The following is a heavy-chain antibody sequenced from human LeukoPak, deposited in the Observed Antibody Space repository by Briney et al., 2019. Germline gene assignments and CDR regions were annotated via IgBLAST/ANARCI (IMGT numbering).Heavy chain of an antibody. J-gene: IGHJ4*02. V-gene: IGHV4-39*01. CDR2: IYYSGTT. CDR1: GGSISSSSYF. Sequence: SPSETLSLTCTVSGGSISSSSYFWGWIRQPPGKGLEWIASIYYSGTTYDNPSLKSRDTISVDTSKNQFSLNLSPATAADTAVYFCARHSRGLGSGASFDYWGQGTLVTVSS. CDR3: ARHSRGLGSGASFDY. D-gene: IGHD6-19*01.